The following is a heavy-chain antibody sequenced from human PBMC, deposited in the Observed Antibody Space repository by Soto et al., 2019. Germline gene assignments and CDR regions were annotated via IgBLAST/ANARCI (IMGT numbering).Heavy chain of an antibody. CDR1: GFTFSSYS. CDR3: ARARGNDWYEDY. Sequence: EVQLVESGGVLVQSGGSLRLSCAASGFTFSSYSFNWVRQAPGKGLEWVSIITPTSTFISYADSVRGRFTISRDNAKNSLYLQMDSLGAGDTAVYYCARARGNDWYEDYWGQGTLVTVSS. D-gene: IGHD1-1*01. J-gene: IGHJ4*02. CDR2: ITPTSTFI. V-gene: IGHV3-21*02.